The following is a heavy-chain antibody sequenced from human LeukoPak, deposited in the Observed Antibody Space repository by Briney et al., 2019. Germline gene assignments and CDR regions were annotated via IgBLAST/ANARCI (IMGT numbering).Heavy chain of an antibody. CDR3: ARFGPLYSSGWYWFDP. Sequence: SETLSLTCTVSGGSINNYYWSWIRQPAGKGLEWIGRIYTRGSTNYNPSLKSRVTISVDTSKNQFSLKLSSVTAADTAVYYCARFGPLYSSGWYWFDPWGQGTLVTVSS. CDR1: GGSINNYY. CDR2: IYTRGST. V-gene: IGHV4-4*07. D-gene: IGHD6-19*01. J-gene: IGHJ5*02.